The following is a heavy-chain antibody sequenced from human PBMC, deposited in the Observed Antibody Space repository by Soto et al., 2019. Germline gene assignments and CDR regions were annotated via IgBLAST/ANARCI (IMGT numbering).Heavy chain of an antibody. D-gene: IGHD3-22*01. CDR3: ARGMYYYDSSITPFDY. Sequence: SLRLSCAASGFTFSSYAMHWVRQAPGKGLEWVAVISYDGSNKYYADSVKGRFTISRDNSKNTLYLQMNSLGAEDTAVYYCARGMYYYDSSITPFDYWGQGTLVTVSS. CDR1: GFTFSSYA. V-gene: IGHV3-30-3*01. CDR2: ISYDGSNK. J-gene: IGHJ4*02.